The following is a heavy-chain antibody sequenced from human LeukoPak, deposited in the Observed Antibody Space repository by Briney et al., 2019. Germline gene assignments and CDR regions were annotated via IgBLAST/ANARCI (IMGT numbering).Heavy chain of an antibody. D-gene: IGHD4-17*01. V-gene: IGHV3-30*03. CDR1: GFTFSSYG. J-gene: IGHJ4*02. CDR2: ISYDGSNK. Sequence: GGSLRLSCAASGFTFSSYGMHWVRQAPGKGLEWVAVISYDGSNKYYADSVKDRFTISRDNSKNTLYLQMNSLRAEDTAVYYCARDGGLVDYGEVDYWGQGTLVTVSS. CDR3: ARDGGLVDYGEVDY.